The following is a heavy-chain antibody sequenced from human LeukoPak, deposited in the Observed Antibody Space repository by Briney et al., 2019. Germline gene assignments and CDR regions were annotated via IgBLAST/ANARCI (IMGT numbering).Heavy chain of an antibody. CDR1: GGSISSYY. CDR3: ARHRYGSGSPDY. CDR2: IYYSGST. J-gene: IGHJ4*02. D-gene: IGHD3-10*01. Sequence: PSETLSLTCTVSGGSISSYYWSWIRQPPGKGLDWIGYIYYSGSTNYNPSLKSRVTISVDTSKNQFSLKLSSVTAADTAVYYCARHRYGSGSPDYWGQGTLVTVSS. V-gene: IGHV4-59*08.